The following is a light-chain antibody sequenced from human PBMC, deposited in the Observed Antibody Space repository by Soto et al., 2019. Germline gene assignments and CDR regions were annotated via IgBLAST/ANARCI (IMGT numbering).Light chain of an antibody. Sequence: EIVLTQSPGTLSLSPGESATLSCRANQVVSSSYLAWYQQKPGQAPRLLIYHASDRATGVPDRFSGSGSGTDFALTITRLEPEDFALFYCQQYGTFPFSFGQGTKLEFK. J-gene: IGKJ2*01. CDR3: QQYGTFPFS. CDR2: HAS. V-gene: IGKV3-20*01. CDR1: QVVSSSY.